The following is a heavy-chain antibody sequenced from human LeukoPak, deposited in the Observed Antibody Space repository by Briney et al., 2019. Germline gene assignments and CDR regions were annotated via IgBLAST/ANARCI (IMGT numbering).Heavy chain of an antibody. V-gene: IGHV4-59*01. CDR1: GGSISSYY. CDR3: AGAPFGRNGFFDY. J-gene: IGHJ4*02. CDR2: VHRSGST. D-gene: IGHD3-10*01. Sequence: SETLSLTCTVSGGSISSYYWNWIRQPPGKGLEWIGYVHRSGSTNYNPSLESRVTISVDTSKNQFSLKLNSVTAADTAVYYCAGAPFGRNGFFDYWGQGTLVTVSS.